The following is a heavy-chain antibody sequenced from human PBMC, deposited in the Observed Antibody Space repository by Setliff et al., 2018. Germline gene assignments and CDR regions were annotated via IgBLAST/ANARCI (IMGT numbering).Heavy chain of an antibody. CDR3: ARYTPKLPELGIYGWFDY. V-gene: IGHV4-34*10. Sequence: SETLSLTCGVSGGGGSFSAYYWSWIRQPPGKGLEWIGEISPGGSTIYNPSLRSRVTMSVDTAKNRFSLNLTSVTAADTAAYYCARYTPKLPELGIYGWFDYWGQGTPVTVSS. D-gene: IGHD7-27*01. J-gene: IGHJ4*02. CDR2: ISPGGST. CDR1: GGGGSFSAYY.